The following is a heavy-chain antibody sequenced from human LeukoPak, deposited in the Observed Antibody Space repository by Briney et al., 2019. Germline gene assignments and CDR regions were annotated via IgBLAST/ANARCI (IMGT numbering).Heavy chain of an antibody. CDR3: ARDSRYYGSGSYFDY. CDR1: GFTVSSNY. J-gene: IGHJ4*02. CDR2: IYSGGTT. V-gene: IGHV3-66*01. D-gene: IGHD3-10*01. Sequence: GGSLRLSCAASGFTVSSNYMSWVRQAPGKGLEWVSVIYSGGTTYYADSVKGRFTISRDNSKNTLYLQMNSLRAEDTAVYYCARDSRYYGSGSYFDYWGQGTLVTVSS.